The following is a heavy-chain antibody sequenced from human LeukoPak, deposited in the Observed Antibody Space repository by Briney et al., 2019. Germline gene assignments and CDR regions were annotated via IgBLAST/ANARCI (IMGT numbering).Heavy chain of an antibody. J-gene: IGHJ4*02. CDR2: IYHSGST. CDR3: ARDVYLLGTGGDY. V-gene: IGHV4-38-2*02. D-gene: IGHD3-16*01. CDR1: GYSISSGYY. Sequence: MPSETLSLTCTVSGYSISSGYYWGWIRQPPGKGLEWIGSIYHSGSTYYNPSLKSRVTISVDTSKNQFSLKLSSVTAADTAVYYCARDVYLLGTGGDYWGQGPLVTISS.